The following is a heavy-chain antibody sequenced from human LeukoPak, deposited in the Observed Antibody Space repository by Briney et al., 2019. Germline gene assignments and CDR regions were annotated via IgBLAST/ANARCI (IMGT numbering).Heavy chain of an antibody. Sequence: GASVKVPCKASGGTFSSYAISWVRQAPGQGLEWMGGITPIFGTANFAQKFQGRVTITTDKSTSTAYMELTSLRSEDTAVYYCARHGGITIFGVAQPGGAFDIWGQGTMVTVSS. V-gene: IGHV1-69*05. D-gene: IGHD3-3*01. CDR1: GGTFSSYA. CDR3: ARHGGITIFGVAQPGGAFDI. J-gene: IGHJ3*02. CDR2: ITPIFGTA.